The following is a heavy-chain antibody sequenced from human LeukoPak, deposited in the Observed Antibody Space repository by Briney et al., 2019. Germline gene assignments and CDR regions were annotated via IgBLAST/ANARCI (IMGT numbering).Heavy chain of an antibody. CDR3: ARGKRITGTHFDY. Sequence: PSETLSLTCAVYGGSFSGYYWSWIRQPPGKGLEWIGEINHSGSTNYNPSLKSRVTISVDTSKNQFSLKLSSVTAADTAVYYCARGKRITGTHFDYWGQGTLVTVSS. CDR1: GGSFSGYY. J-gene: IGHJ4*02. CDR2: INHSGST. V-gene: IGHV4-34*01. D-gene: IGHD1-20*01.